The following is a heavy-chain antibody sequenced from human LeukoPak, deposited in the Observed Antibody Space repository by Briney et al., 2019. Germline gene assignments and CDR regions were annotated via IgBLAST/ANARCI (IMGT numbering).Heavy chain of an antibody. V-gene: IGHV4-61*01. Sequence: SETLSLTCTVSGGSVSSGSYYWSCIRQPPGKGLEWIGYIYYSGSTNYNPSLKSRVTISVDTSKNQFSLKLSSVTAADTAVYYCARAGYDFWSGYVYYYYGMDVWGQGTTVTVSS. J-gene: IGHJ6*02. CDR1: GGSVSSGSYY. CDR2: IYYSGST. D-gene: IGHD3-3*01. CDR3: ARAGYDFWSGYVYYYYGMDV.